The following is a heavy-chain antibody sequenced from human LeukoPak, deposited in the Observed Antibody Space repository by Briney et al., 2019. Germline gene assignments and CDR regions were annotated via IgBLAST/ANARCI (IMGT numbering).Heavy chain of an antibody. CDR2: IYSGGST. V-gene: IGHV3-53*01. CDR1: GFTVSSNY. J-gene: IGHJ4*02. D-gene: IGHD5-18*01. Sequence: GGSLRLSCAASGFTVSSNYMSWVRQAPGKGLEWVSVIYSGGSTYYADSVKGRFTISRDNSKNTLYLQMNSLRAEDTAVYYCARVDTAMVIDYWGQGTLVTVSS. CDR3: ARVDTAMVIDY.